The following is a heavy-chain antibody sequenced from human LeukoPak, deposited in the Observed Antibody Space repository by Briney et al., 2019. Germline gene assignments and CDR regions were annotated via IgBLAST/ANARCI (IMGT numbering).Heavy chain of an antibody. D-gene: IGHD2-15*01. CDR2: IKQDGSEK. V-gene: IGHV3-7*01. Sequence: GGSLRLSCAASGFTFSSYWMSWVRQAPGKGLEWVANIKQDGSEKYYVDSVKGRFTISRDNDKNSLYLQMNSLRAEDTAVYYCARESQYCSGGSCYSGAFDIWGQGTMVTVSS. CDR1: GFTFSSYW. CDR3: ARESQYCSGGSCYSGAFDI. J-gene: IGHJ3*02.